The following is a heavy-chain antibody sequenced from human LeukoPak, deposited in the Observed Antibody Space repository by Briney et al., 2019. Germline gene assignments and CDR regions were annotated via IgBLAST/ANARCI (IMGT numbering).Heavy chain of an antibody. CDR3: ARGRYGWLPFDF. CDR1: GGSISSYY. Sequence: SETLSLTCTVSGGSISSYYWSWIRQPPGKGLEWIAYIYYSGSTNYNPSPKSRVTISVDTSKNQFTLKLSSVTAADTAVYFCARGRYGWLPFDFWAREPWSPSPQ. J-gene: IGHJ4*02. CDR2: IYYSGST. D-gene: IGHD3-16*01. V-gene: IGHV4-59*01.